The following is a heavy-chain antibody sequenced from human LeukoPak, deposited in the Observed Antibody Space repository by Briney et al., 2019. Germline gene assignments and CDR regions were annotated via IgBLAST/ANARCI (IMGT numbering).Heavy chain of an antibody. CDR2: IWYDGINE. CDR1: GFTFSSSG. CDR3: VRDKGSSWGEKYYFDY. Sequence: GRSLRLSCAASGFTFSSSGMHWVRRAPGKGLEWVALIWYDGINEYYADSVKGRFSISRDDSKNTLYLQMNSLRAEDTTVYYCVRDKGSSWGEKYYFDYWGQGTLVTVSS. J-gene: IGHJ4*02. V-gene: IGHV3-33*01. D-gene: IGHD6-13*01.